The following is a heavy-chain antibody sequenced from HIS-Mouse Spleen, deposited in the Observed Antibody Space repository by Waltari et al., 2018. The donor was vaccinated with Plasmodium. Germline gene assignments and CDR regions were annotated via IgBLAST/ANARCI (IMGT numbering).Heavy chain of an antibody. V-gene: IGHV3-7*01. D-gene: IGHD6-13*01. J-gene: IGHJ2*01. CDR2: IKQDGSGK. Sequence: VQLVESGGGLVQAGGSLRLSCAASGFTFSSDWMSWVSPAPGKGLEWVANIKQDGSGKYYVDSVKSRFTISRDNAKNSLYLQMNSLRAEDTAVYYCASSWYWYFDLWGRGTLVTVSS. CDR3: ASSWYWYFDL. CDR1: GFTFSSDW.